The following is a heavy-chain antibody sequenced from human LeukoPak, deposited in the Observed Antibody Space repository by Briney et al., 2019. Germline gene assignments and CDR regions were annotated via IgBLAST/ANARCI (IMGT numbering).Heavy chain of an antibody. V-gene: IGHV3-23*01. CDR1: GFTFSSYV. CDR3: AKDPTVVTPDXFDY. Sequence: GGSLRLSCAASGFTFSSYVMSWVRQAPGEGLEWVSAISGSGGNTYYADSVKGRFTISRDNSKNTLYLQMNSLRAEDTAVYFCAKDPTVVTPDXFDYWGQGTLVTVSS. J-gene: IGHJ4*02. CDR2: ISGSGGNT. D-gene: IGHD4-23*01.